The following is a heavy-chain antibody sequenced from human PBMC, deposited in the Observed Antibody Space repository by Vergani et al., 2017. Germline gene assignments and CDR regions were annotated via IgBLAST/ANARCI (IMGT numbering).Heavy chain of an antibody. J-gene: IGHJ6*03. D-gene: IGHD2-2*02. CDR3: AREDIVVVPAAIPPQPFYYDDMDV. CDR1: GFTFSSYS. V-gene: IGHV3-21*01. CDR2: ISSSSSYI. Sequence: EVQLVESGGGLVKPGGSLRLSCAASGFTFSSYSMNWVRQAPGKGLEWVSSISSSSSYIYYADSVKGRFTISRDNAKNSLYLQMNSLRAEDTAVYYCAREDIVVVPAAIPPQPFYYDDMDVWGKGTTVTVSS.